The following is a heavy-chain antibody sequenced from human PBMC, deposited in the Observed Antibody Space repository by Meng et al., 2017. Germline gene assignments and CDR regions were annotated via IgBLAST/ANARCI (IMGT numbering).Heavy chain of an antibody. D-gene: IGHD4-17*01. Sequence: GESLKISCAASGFTFSSYEMNWVRQAPGKGLEWVSYISSSGSTIYYADSVKGRFTISRDNAQNSLYLQMNSLRAEDTAVYYCAREVRGDYGDYGSRAFDIWGQGTMVTVSS. J-gene: IGHJ3*02. CDR2: ISSSGSTI. V-gene: IGHV3-48*03. CDR3: AREVRGDYGDYGSRAFDI. CDR1: GFTFSSYE.